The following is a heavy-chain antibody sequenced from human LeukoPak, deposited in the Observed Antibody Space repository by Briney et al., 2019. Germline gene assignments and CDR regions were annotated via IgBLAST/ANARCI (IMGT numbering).Heavy chain of an antibody. D-gene: IGHD1-26*01. CDR3: ARHILGDNLRFDY. Sequence: SETLSLTCAVYGGSLSGYYWSWIRQSPGKGLEWIGEINHTGSTNYNPSLKSRVTISVDTSKNQFSLKLSSVTAADTAVYYCARHILGDNLRFDYWGQGTLVTVSS. CDR2: INHTGST. V-gene: IGHV4-34*01. CDR1: GGSLSGYY. J-gene: IGHJ4*02.